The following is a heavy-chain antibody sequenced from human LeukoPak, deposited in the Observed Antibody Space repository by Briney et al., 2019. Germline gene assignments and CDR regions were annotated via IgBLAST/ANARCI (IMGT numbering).Heavy chain of an antibody. CDR1: GFTFSSYS. D-gene: IGHD6-19*01. J-gene: IGHJ4*02. V-gene: IGHV3-21*01. CDR3: ARTGIAVAGLDY. CDR2: ISSSSSYI. Sequence: GGSLRLSCAASGFTFSSYSMNWVRQAPGKGLEWVSSISSSSSYIYYADSVKGRFTISRDNAKNSLYRQMNSLRAEDTAVYYCARTGIAVAGLDYWGQGTLVTVSS.